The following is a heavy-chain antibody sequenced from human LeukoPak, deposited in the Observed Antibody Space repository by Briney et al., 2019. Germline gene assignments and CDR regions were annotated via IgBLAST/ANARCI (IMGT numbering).Heavy chain of an antibody. J-gene: IGHJ4*02. D-gene: IGHD5-12*01. CDR2: INWNGGGT. CDR3: ARGVAVRGYSADAPPGY. Sequence: PGGSLRLSCTASGFTFSSYAMSWVRQAPGKGLEWVSGINWNGGGTGYADSVKGRFTISRDNTKNSLYLQMNSLRAEDTALYYCARGVAVRGYSADAPPGYWGQGTLVTVSS. V-gene: IGHV3-20*04. CDR1: GFTFSSYA.